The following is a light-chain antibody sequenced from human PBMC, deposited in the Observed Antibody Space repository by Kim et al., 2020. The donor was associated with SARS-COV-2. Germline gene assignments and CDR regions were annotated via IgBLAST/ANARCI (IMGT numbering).Light chain of an antibody. J-gene: IGLJ2*01. V-gene: IGLV3-1*01. CDR3: QAWDSGTAGV. Sequence: SCELTQPPSVSVSPGQTASITCSGDKLDDRYVGWYQQKPGQSPFLIIYQDAKRPSGIPERFSGSNSGNTATLTISGTQAMDEADYYCQAWDSGTAGVFGGGTQLTVL. CDR2: QDA. CDR1: KLDDRY.